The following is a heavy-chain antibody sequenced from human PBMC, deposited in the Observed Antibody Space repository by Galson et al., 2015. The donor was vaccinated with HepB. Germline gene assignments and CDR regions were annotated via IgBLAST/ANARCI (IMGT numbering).Heavy chain of an antibody. D-gene: IGHD5-18*01. V-gene: IGHV3-30*03. J-gene: IGHJ4*02. CDR3: APTVDTAMVASYYFDY. CDR2: ISYDGSNK. Sequence: SLRLSCAASGFTFSSYGMHWVRQAPGKGLEWVAVISYDGSNKYYADSVKGRFTISRDNSKNTLYLQMNSLRAEDTAVYYCAPTVDTAMVASYYFDYWGQGTLVTVSS. CDR1: GFTFSSYG.